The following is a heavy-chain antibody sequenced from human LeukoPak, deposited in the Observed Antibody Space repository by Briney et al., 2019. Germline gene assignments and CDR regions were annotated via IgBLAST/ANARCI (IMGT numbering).Heavy chain of an antibody. CDR2: IKQDGSDK. CDR3: ATLDTAMVTNFGY. J-gene: IGHJ4*02. CDR1: GLTFRRDW. V-gene: IGHV3-7*01. D-gene: IGHD5-18*01. Sequence: GGSLRLSCAASGLTFRRDWMSWVRQAPGKGLEWVAMIKQDGSDKYYVDSVKGRFTISSDNTKDSLNLRMNSLRAEDTAVYYCATLDTAMVTNFGYWGQGTLVTVSS.